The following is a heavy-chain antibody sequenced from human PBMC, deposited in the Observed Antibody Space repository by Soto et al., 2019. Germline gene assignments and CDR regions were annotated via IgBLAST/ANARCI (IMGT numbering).Heavy chain of an antibody. V-gene: IGHV1-69*13. Sequence: SVKVSCKASGGTFSSYAISWVRQAPGQGLEWMGGIIPIFGTANYAQKFQGRVTITADESTSTAYMELSSLRSEDTAVYYCARAGTVAGGMGWFDPWGQGTLVTVSS. CDR2: IIPIFGTA. CDR1: GGTFSSYA. CDR3: ARAGTVAGGMGWFDP. D-gene: IGHD6-19*01. J-gene: IGHJ5*02.